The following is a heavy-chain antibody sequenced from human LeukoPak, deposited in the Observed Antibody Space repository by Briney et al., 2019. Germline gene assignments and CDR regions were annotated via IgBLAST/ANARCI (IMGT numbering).Heavy chain of an antibody. CDR2: IKQDGSEK. J-gene: IGHJ4*02. Sequence: RGSLRLSSADSGFTFSRYWMSWVRQAPGQGLEWVANIKQDGSEKYYMYSVKGRFTISRDNAKNSLYLQMNSLRAEDTAVYYCARTDRSRPFDYWGQGTLVTVSS. V-gene: IGHV3-7*01. CDR3: ARTDRSRPFDY. CDR1: GFTFSRYW.